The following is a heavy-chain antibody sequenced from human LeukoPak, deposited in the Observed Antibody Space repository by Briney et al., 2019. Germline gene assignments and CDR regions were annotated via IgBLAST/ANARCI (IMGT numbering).Heavy chain of an antibody. D-gene: IGHD1-1*01. Sequence: GGSLRLSCAASGFTFSSCWMCWVRQAPRRGLEWVADIKQDGTQKYYVDSVEGRINISRDNVKNSLYLQMNSLRVEHTAVYYCARKMKTGDRVGTFDIWGHGTMVTVSS. CDR2: IKQDGTQK. J-gene: IGHJ3*02. CDR1: GFTFSSCW. V-gene: IGHV3-7*03. CDR3: ARKMKTGDRVGTFDI.